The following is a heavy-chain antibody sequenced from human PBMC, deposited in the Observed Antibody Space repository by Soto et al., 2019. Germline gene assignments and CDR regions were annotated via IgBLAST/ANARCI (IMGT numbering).Heavy chain of an antibody. D-gene: IGHD3-10*01. CDR2: IYVTGTT. CDR3: ARDHWGPGTWFDP. V-gene: IGHV4-30-4*01. Sequence: SETLSLTCNVSGGSMNHGDYYWSWVRQSPEKGLEWIGYIYVTGTTYYNPSFKSRVTISVDRSRSQFSLRLTSVTAEDMAVYYCARDHWGPGTWFDPWGQGTLVTVSS. CDR1: GGSMNHGDYY. J-gene: IGHJ5*02.